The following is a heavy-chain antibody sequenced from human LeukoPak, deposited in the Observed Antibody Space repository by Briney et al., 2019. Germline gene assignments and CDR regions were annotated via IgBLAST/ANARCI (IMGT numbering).Heavy chain of an antibody. CDR2: IYYSGST. D-gene: IGHD3-3*01. CDR3: ARESTDYDFWSDYYFPRWFDP. V-gene: IGHV4-59*01. J-gene: IGHJ5*02. CDR1: GGSISSYY. Sequence: SETLSLTCTVSGGSISSYYWSWIRQPPGKGLEWIGYIYYSGSTNYNPSLKSRVTISVDTSKNQFSLKLSSVTAADTAVYYCARESTDYDFWSDYYFPRWFDPWGQGTLVTVSS.